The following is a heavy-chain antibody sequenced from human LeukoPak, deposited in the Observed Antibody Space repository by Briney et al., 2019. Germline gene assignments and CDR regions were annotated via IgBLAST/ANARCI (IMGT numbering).Heavy chain of an antibody. V-gene: IGHV3-7*01. J-gene: IGHJ3*02. CDR1: GFTFSSHW. D-gene: IGHD3-3*01. CDR3: ATSFWSDDAFDI. Sequence: GGSLRLSCAASGFTFSSHWMSWVRQAPGKGLEWVANIKQEGSEKYYVDSVKGRFTISRGNAKNSLYLQMNSLRAEDTAVYYCATSFWSDDAFDIWGQGTMVTVSS. CDR2: IKQEGSEK.